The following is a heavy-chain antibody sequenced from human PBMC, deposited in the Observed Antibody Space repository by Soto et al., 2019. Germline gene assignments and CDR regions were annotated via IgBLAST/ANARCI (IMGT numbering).Heavy chain of an antibody. V-gene: IGHV3-74*01. CDR1: GFTFSSYW. Sequence: EEQLVESGGGLVQPGGSLRLSCAASGFTFSSYWMHWVRQAPGKGLVWVSRINPGGSITAYADCVKGRFTISRDNAKNTLYLQMNSLRGDDTAVYYCARVPTGKYGVWNYWGQGTLVTVSS. J-gene: IGHJ4*02. CDR3: ARVPTGKYGVWNY. CDR2: INPGGSIT. D-gene: IGHD2-8*01.